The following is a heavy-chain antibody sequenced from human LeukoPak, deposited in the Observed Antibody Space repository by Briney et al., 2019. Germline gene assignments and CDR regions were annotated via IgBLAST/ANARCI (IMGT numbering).Heavy chain of an antibody. D-gene: IGHD3-9*01. Sequence: AETLTLICTLSEVSITTVDFSSVRQSPGKGLEWIADMHYSVNTEYNSSLKSRATISLDTSKNKFSLKLSSVTAADTAVYYCGRLLRLGHFAMD. V-gene: IGHV4-59*01. CDR1: EVSITTVD. J-gene: IGHJ6*01. CDR2: MHYSVNT. CDR3: GRLLRLGHFAMD.